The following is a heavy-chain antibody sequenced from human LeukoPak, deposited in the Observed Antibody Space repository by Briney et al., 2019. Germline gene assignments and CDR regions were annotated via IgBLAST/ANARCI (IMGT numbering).Heavy chain of an antibody. Sequence: GESLKISCKGSGYSFTNYWIGWVRQMPGKGPEWMGIIYPGDSDTRYSPSFQGQVTISADKSISTAYLQWSSLKASDTAMYYCARHLRLWQNWFDPWGQGTLVAVSS. V-gene: IGHV5-51*01. CDR2: IYPGDSDT. J-gene: IGHJ5*02. D-gene: IGHD5-18*01. CDR3: ARHLRLWQNWFDP. CDR1: GYSFTNYW.